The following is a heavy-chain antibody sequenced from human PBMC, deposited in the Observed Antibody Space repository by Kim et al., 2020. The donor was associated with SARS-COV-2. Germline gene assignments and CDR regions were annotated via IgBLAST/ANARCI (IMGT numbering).Heavy chain of an antibody. V-gene: IGHV4-39*01. CDR2: ISYQFYT. CDR3: ARHARLLSTFDL. D-gene: IGHD3-9*01. Sequence: SETLSLTCSVSGQAITDTSSFWGWVRQAPGAGLEWIASISYQFYTYYSPSLKSRVAVSVDMSTNQFSLRLHSLSVSDAAVYFCARHARLLSTFDLWGQGTLVAFSS. J-gene: IGHJ4*02. CDR1: GQAITDTSSF.